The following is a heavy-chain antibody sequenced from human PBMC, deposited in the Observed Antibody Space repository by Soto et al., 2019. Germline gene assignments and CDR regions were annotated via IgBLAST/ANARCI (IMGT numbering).Heavy chain of an antibody. CDR2: IWYDGSNK. D-gene: IGHD3-3*01. J-gene: IGHJ5*02. Sequence: PGGPLRLSCAASGFTFSSYGMHWVRQAPGKGLEWVAVIWYDGSNKYYADSVKGRFTISRDNSKNTLYLQMNSLRAEYTAVYYCASSSTQLESLSSCWFDPWGQGTLVTVSS. CDR1: GFTFSSYG. V-gene: IGHV3-33*01. CDR3: ASSSTQLESLSSCWFDP.